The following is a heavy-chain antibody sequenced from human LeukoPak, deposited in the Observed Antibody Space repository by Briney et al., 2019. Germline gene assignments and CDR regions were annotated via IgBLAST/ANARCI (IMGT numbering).Heavy chain of an antibody. CDR2: IYYNGNT. CDR3: ARRGLVVVPL. J-gene: IGHJ4*02. D-gene: IGHD2-21*01. V-gene: IGHV4-39*01. CDR1: GVCVRSSDSY. Sequence: PSETLSLTCTVSGVCVRSSDSYWVWVRQPPGKGLEWVGSIYYNGNTPFNPSLKSRLSISVDTSKNQFSLRMTSVTAADTAVYYCARRGLVVVPLWGQGILVTVSS.